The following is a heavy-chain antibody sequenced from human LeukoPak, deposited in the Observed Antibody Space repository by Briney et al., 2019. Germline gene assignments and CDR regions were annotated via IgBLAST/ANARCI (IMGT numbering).Heavy chain of an antibody. Sequence: GGSLRLSCAASGFTFSSYSMNWVRQAPGKGLEWVSSISSSSSYIYYADSVKGRFTISRDNAKNSLYLQMNSLRAEDTAVYYCARDLEGYCSGGSCRLRYFDYWGQGTLVTVSS. D-gene: IGHD2-15*01. CDR1: GFTFSSYS. CDR2: ISSSSSYI. V-gene: IGHV3-21*01. CDR3: ARDLEGYCSGGSCRLRYFDY. J-gene: IGHJ4*02.